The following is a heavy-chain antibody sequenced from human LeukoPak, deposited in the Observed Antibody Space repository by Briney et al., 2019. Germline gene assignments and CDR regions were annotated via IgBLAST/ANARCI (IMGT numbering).Heavy chain of an antibody. CDR1: GYTFTGYY. CDR3: ARVIGDSGYGVYYFDY. D-gene: IGHD5-12*01. V-gene: IGHV1-2*02. J-gene: IGHJ4*02. Sequence: GASVKVSCKASGYTFTGYYMHWVRQAPGQGLEWMGWINPNSVGTNYAQKFQGRVTMTRDTSISTAYMELSRLRSDDRAVYYCARVIGDSGYGVYYFDYWGQGTRVTVSS. CDR2: INPNSVGT.